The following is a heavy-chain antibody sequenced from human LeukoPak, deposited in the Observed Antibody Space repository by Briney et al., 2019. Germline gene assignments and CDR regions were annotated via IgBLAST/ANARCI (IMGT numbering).Heavy chain of an antibody. CDR1: GGSISSSTYY. CDR2: IYYSGST. V-gene: IGHV4-39*01. Sequence: EPLSLTCTVSGGSISSSTYYWGWIRQPPGKGLEWIESIYYSGSTYYNPSLKSRVTISVDTSKNQFSLKLSSVTAADTAVYYCARRARGAKFGSGAFDIWGQGTMVTSSP. CDR3: ARRARGAKFGSGAFDI. D-gene: IGHD3-10*01. J-gene: IGHJ3*02.